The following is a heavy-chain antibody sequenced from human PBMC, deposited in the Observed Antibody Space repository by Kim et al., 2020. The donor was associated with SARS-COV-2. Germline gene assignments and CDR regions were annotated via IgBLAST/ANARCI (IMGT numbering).Heavy chain of an antibody. J-gene: IGHJ4*02. D-gene: IGHD3-10*01. CDR1: GGSINSNTYY. CDR2: VSYSGSI. CDR3: PRLPRFYGIDY. Sequence: SETLSLTCTVSGGSINSNTYYWGWIRQPPGKGLEWIGSVSYSGSIYYKPSLESRVTISVDTSKNQLSLKLSSVTAADTAVYYCPRLPRFYGIDYWGQGT. V-gene: IGHV4-39*01.